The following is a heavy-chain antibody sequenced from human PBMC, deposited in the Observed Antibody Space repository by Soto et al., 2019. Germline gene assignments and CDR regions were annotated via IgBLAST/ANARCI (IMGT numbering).Heavy chain of an antibody. CDR1: GYSFTSYW. V-gene: IGHV5-51*01. CDR3: ARRTYYDSSGYYPYYYGMDV. J-gene: IGHJ6*02. Sequence: GESLKISCQGSGYSFTSYWIGWVRQMPGKGLEWMGTIYPGDSDTRYSPSFQGQVTISADKSISTAYLQWSSLKASDTAMYYCARRTYYDSSGYYPYYYGMDVWGQGTTVTVSS. D-gene: IGHD3-22*01. CDR2: IYPGDSDT.